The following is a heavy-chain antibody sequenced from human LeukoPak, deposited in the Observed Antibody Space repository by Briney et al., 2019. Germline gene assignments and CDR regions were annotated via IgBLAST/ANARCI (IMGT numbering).Heavy chain of an antibody. CDR2: IYSGGST. CDR3: TRGGGGSFPHY. D-gene: IGHD2-21*01. J-gene: IGHJ4*02. V-gene: IGHV3-53*01. CDR1: GFTVSSNF. Sequence: PGGSLRLSCAASGFTVSSNFLSWVRQPPGKGLEWVSDIYSGGSTYYADSVKGRFTISRDNSKNTLYLQMNSLRAEDTAVYYWTRGGGGSFPHYWGQGTLVTVSS.